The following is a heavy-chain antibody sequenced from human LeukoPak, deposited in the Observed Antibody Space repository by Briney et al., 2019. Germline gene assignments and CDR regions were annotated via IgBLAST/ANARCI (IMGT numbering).Heavy chain of an antibody. CDR1: GFTFSSYA. J-gene: IGHJ4*02. D-gene: IGHD6-25*01. CDR3: ARELEIAAAGTLGY. V-gene: IGHV3-33*01. Sequence: PGGSLRPSCAASGFTFSSYAMHWVRQAPGKGLEWVAVIWYDGSNKYYADSVKGRFTISRDHSKNTLYLQMKSLRAEDTAVYYCARELEIAAAGTLGYWGQGTLVTVSS. CDR2: IWYDGSNK.